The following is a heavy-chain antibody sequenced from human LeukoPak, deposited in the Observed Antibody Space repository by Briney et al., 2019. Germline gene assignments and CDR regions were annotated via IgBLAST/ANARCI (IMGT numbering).Heavy chain of an antibody. CDR3: ARDLVVVPAVMGPRDAFDI. J-gene: IGHJ3*02. V-gene: IGHV4-34*11. Sequence: SETLSLTCVVYVGSFSGYFWSWIRQPPGRGLEWVGLLYSGGSTNYNPSLKSRVTMSVDTSKNQFSLKLSSVTAAETAIYYCARDLVVVPAVMGPRDAFDIWGQGTIVTVSA. CDR1: VGSFSGYF. D-gene: IGHD2-2*01. CDR2: LYSGGST.